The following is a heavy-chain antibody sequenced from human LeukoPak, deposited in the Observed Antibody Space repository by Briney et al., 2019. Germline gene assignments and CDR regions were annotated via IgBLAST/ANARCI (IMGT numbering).Heavy chain of an antibody. CDR3: GREESYYDILTGAGRTYSFDY. D-gene: IGHD3-9*01. J-gene: IGHJ4*02. V-gene: IGHV3-53*01. Sequence: GGSLRLSCAASGFTVSSNYMSWVRQAPGKGLEWVSVIYSGGSTYYADSVKGRFTISRDNSQNPLYLQMNSLRAEDTVGYFCGREESYYDILTGAGRTYSFDYWGQGTLVTVSS. CDR2: IYSGGST. CDR1: GFTVSSNY.